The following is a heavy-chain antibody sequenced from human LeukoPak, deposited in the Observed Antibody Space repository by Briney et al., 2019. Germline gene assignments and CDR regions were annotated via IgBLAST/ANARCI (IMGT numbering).Heavy chain of an antibody. J-gene: IGHJ4*02. V-gene: IGHV3-23*01. CDR1: GFTFSTYA. CDR2: ISGGGDIT. CDR3: VREDTPATANY. Sequence: GGSLRLSCAASGFTFSTYAMSWIRQVPGKGLEWVSAISGGGDITYYADSVTGRFTISRDNSKDTLFLQMHSLRPGDTAVYYCVREDTPATANYWGQGTLVTISS. D-gene: IGHD2-21*02.